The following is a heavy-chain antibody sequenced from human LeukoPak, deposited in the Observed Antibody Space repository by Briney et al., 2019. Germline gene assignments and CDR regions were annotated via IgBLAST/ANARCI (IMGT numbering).Heavy chain of an antibody. J-gene: IGHJ4*02. CDR1: GYTLTELS. Sequence: ASVKVSCKVSGYTLTELSMHWVRQAPGKGLEWMGGFDPVDGETIYAQKFQGRVTMTEDTSTDTAYMELSSLRSEDTAVYYCATAPTSIAVAGLDYWGQGTLVTVSS. CDR2: FDPVDGET. CDR3: ATAPTSIAVAGLDY. D-gene: IGHD6-19*01. V-gene: IGHV1-24*01.